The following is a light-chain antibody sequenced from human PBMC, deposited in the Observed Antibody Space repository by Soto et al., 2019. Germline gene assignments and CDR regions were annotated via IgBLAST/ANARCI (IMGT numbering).Light chain of an antibody. Sequence: DIQMTQSPSTLSASVGDRVTITYRASQSISSWLAWYQQKPGKAPKLMIYKASSLESGVQSRFSGSGSGTEFTLTISSLQPDDFATYYCPHYNSYSITFGQGTRLEIK. J-gene: IGKJ5*01. V-gene: IGKV1-5*03. CDR3: PHYNSYSIT. CDR1: QSISSW. CDR2: KAS.